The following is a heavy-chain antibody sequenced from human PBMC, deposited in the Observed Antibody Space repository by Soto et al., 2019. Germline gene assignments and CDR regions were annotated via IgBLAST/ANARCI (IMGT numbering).Heavy chain of an antibody. Sequence: RASVKVSCKASGYTFTSYDINWVRQATGQGLEWMGWMNPNSGNTGYAQKFQGRVTMTRNTSISTAYMELSSLRSEDTAVYYCATRLGYCSGGSCRTHYYYGMDVWGQGTTVTVSS. CDR3: ATRLGYCSGGSCRTHYYYGMDV. CDR1: GYTFTSYD. D-gene: IGHD2-15*01. J-gene: IGHJ6*02. V-gene: IGHV1-8*01. CDR2: MNPNSGNT.